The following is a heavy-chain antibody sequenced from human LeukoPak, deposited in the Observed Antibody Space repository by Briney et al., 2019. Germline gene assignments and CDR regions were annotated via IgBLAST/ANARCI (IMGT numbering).Heavy chain of an antibody. J-gene: IGHJ4*02. D-gene: IGHD6-19*01. CDR3: ARDPSSGWRTFDY. CDR2: IYHSGST. V-gene: IGHV4-4*02. CDR1: GGSISSSNW. Sequence: PSETLSLTCAVSGGSISSSNWWSWVRQPPGKGLEWIGEIYHSGSTNYNPFLKSRVTISVDKSKNQFSLKLSSVTAADTAVYYCARDPSSGWRTFDYWGQGTLVTVSS.